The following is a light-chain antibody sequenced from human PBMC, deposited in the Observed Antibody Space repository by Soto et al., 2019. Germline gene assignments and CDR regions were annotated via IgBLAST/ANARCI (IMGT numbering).Light chain of an antibody. CDR2: AAS. V-gene: IGKV1-9*01. CDR1: RGISSY. Sequence: DIQLTQSPSFLSASVGDRVTITCRASRGISSYLAWYQQEPGKAPKLLIYAASTLQSGVPSRFSGSGSGTEFTLTISSLQPEDFATYYCQQLNSYPLTFGGGTKVEIK. J-gene: IGKJ4*01. CDR3: QQLNSYPLT.